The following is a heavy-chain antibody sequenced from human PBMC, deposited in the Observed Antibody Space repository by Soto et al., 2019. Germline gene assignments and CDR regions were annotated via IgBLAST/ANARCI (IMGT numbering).Heavy chain of an antibody. V-gene: IGHV3-23*01. J-gene: IGHJ6*02. Sequence: GGSLRLSCAASGFTFSTYALSWVRLVPGKGLEWVSSISTTGGSTYYADSVKGRFTISRDNSKNTLYLQMNSLRAEDTAVSYCAKPQGPVPSYYYFSMDGWSQGATGTASS. CDR2: ISTTGGST. CDR3: AKPQGPVPSYYYFSMDG. D-gene: IGHD3-10*01. CDR1: GFTFSTYA.